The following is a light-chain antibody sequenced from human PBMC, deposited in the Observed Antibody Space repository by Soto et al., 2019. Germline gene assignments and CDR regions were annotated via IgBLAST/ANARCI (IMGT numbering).Light chain of an antibody. CDR1: QSVSSSY. J-gene: IGKJ2*01. CDR3: EQYGSTTPYT. V-gene: IGKV3-20*01. Sequence: EIVLTQSPGTLSLSPGERATLSCRASQSVSSSYLAWYQQKPGQATRLLIYGATSRPTGIPDRCSGSGSGTDYALILSRLEPEDCAVYYCEQYGSTTPYTVGQGTRLEIK. CDR2: GAT.